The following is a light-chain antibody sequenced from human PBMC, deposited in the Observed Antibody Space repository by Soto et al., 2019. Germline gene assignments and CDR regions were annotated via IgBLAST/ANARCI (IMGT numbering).Light chain of an antibody. Sequence: VLALSPATLSLFPGGSATVSCRASQRVSSSFLSWYQQKPGQAPRLLIYGATSRATGISERFSRSGSGTDFTLTIARLEPEDFAVYYCQHYGSLPRPWTFGQGTKVDIK. CDR1: QRVSSSF. CDR3: QHYGSLPRPWT. V-gene: IGKV3-20*01. CDR2: GAT. J-gene: IGKJ1*01.